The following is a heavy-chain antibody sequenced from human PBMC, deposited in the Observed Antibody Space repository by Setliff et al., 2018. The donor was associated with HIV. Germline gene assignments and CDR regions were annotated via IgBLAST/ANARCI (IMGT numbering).Heavy chain of an antibody. CDR1: GDSTSTTSYY. V-gene: IGHV4-39*02. J-gene: IGHJ4*02. CDR2: VYYSGST. CDR3: TIGRSIAAAW. D-gene: IGHD6-13*01. Sequence: SETLSLTCTVSGDSTSTTSYYWHWVRQPPGKGLEWLGTVYYSGSTYHNPPLTSRVTISLDTSRSHFSLNLTSVTASDTAVYYCTIGRSIAAAWWGRGTLVTVSS.